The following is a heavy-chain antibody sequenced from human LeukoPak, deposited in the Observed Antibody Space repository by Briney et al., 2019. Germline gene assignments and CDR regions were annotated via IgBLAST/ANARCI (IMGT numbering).Heavy chain of an antibody. J-gene: IGHJ6*02. CDR1: GFTFSSYG. V-gene: IGHV3-33*01. Sequence: QTGGSLRPSCAASGFTFSSYGMHWVRQAPGKGLEWVAVIWYDGSNKYYADSVKGRFTISRDNSKNTLYLQMNSLRAEDTAVYYCARTVSYYYGMDVWGQGTTVTVSS. CDR3: ARTVSYYYGMDV. CDR2: IWYDGSNK.